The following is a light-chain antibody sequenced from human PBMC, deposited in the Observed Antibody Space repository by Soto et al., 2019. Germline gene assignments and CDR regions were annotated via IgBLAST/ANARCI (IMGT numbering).Light chain of an antibody. CDR2: TAS. CDR3: QQSYSSPFT. CDR1: QGVSTF. V-gene: IGKV1-39*01. J-gene: IGKJ3*01. Sequence: DIQMTQSPSSLSASIGDRLIITCRTRQGVSTFLNWYRQKAGEAPRLLIYTASSLQSGVPSRFSGGGSGTEFTLTINSLKPEDFGTYFCQQSYSSPFTFGPGTRVDVK.